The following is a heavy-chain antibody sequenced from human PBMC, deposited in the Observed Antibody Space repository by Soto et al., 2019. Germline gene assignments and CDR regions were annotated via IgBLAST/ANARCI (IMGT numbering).Heavy chain of an antibody. CDR2: IHSDGSTT. CDR3: TRRGGVSTLQDY. Sequence: EVQLVESGGGLVQPGGSLRLSCAASGFTFSSYWMHWVRQAPGKGLEWVSRIHSDGSTTNYADSVKGRFTISRDNAKNTLYLQMNSLRAEDTAVYYCTRRGGVSTLQDYWGQGTLVTVSS. D-gene: IGHD2-21*01. CDR1: GFTFSSYW. V-gene: IGHV3-74*01. J-gene: IGHJ4*02.